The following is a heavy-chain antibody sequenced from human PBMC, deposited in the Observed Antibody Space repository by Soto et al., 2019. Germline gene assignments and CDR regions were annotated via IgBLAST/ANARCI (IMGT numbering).Heavy chain of an antibody. CDR1: GFTFSSYE. CDR3: ARSDNLNYEFWREGVGGMDV. J-gene: IGHJ6*02. D-gene: IGHD3-3*01. CDR2: ISSSGSTI. V-gene: IGHV3-48*03. Sequence: GGSLRLSCAASGFTFSSYEMNWVRQAPGKGLEWVSYISSSGSTIYYADSVKGRFTISRDNAKYSLYLQMNSLRAEDTAVYYCARSDNLNYEFWREGVGGMDVWGQGTTVTVSS.